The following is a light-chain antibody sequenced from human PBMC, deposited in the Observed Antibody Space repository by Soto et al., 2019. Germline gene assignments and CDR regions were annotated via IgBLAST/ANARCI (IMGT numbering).Light chain of an antibody. CDR1: SSDVGSYNL. J-gene: IGLJ1*01. Sequence: QSVLTQPASVSGSPGQSITISCTGTSSDVGSYNLVSWYQQHPGKAPKLMIYEGSKRPSGVSNRFSGSKSGNTASLTISGLQAEDESDYYCSSYAGSSTLYVSGTGTKATDL. CDR2: EGS. V-gene: IGLV2-23*03. CDR3: SSYAGSSTLYV.